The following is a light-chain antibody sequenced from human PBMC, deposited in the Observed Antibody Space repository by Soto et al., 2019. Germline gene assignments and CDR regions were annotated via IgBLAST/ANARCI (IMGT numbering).Light chain of an antibody. CDR1: SSNIGAGYD. CDR3: QSYDTSLSGVV. V-gene: IGLV1-40*01. Sequence: QAVVTQPPSVSGAPGQRVTISCTGSSSNIGAGYDVHWYQQLPGTAPKLLIYGNSNRPSGVPDRFSGSKSGTSASLAITGGQAEDEADYYCQSYDTSLSGVVFGGGTKLTVL. J-gene: IGLJ2*01. CDR2: GNS.